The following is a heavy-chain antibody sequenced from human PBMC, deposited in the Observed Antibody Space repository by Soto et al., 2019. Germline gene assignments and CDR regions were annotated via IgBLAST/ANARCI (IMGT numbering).Heavy chain of an antibody. V-gene: IGHV1-69*06. CDR2: IIPIFGTA. Sequence: SVKVSCKASGGTFSSYAISWVRQAPGQGLEWMGGIIPIFGTANYAQKFQGRVTITADKSTSTAYIELSSLRSEDTAVYYCARVAVAGTVYWGQGTLVTVSS. J-gene: IGHJ4*02. D-gene: IGHD6-19*01. CDR3: ARVAVAGTVY. CDR1: GGTFSSYA.